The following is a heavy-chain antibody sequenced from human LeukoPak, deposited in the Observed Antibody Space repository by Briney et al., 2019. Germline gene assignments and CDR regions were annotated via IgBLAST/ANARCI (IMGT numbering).Heavy chain of an antibody. CDR1: GGSISSSGYY. V-gene: IGHV4-61*08. D-gene: IGHD2/OR15-2a*01. CDR2: IYYSGST. Sequence: PSETLSLTCTVSGGSISSSGYYWSWIRQPPGKGLEWIGYIYYSGSTNYNPSLKSRVTISVDTSKNQFSLKLSSVTAADTAVYYCARGFLAEEGDYWGQGTLVTVSS. J-gene: IGHJ4*02. CDR3: ARGFLAEEGDY.